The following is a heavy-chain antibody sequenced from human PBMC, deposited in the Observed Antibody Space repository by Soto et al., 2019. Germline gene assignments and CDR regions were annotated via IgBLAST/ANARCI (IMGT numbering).Heavy chain of an antibody. V-gene: IGHV3-53*01. Sequence: GGSLRLSCAASGFTVSSNYMSWVRQAPGKGLEWVSVIYSGGSTYYADSVKGRFTISRDNSKNTLYLHMNSLRAEDTAVYYCAREGAYYYYGMDVWGQGTTVTVSS. CDR2: IYSGGST. CDR3: AREGAYYYYGMDV. J-gene: IGHJ6*02. CDR1: GFTVSSNY.